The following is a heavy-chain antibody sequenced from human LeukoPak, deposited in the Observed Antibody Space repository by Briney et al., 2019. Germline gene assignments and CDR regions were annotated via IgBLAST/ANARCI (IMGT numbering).Heavy chain of an antibody. J-gene: IGHJ5*02. CDR2: ISGYNGNT. Sequence: ASVKVSCKASGYTFTGYYMHWVRQAPGQGLEWMGWISGYNGNTNYAQKLQGRVTMTTDTSTTTAYMELRSLRSDDTAVYYCARGYCTSTSCYNLKWFDPWGQGTLVTVSS. CDR1: GYTFTGYY. D-gene: IGHD2-2*02. V-gene: IGHV1-18*04. CDR3: ARGYCTSTSCYNLKWFDP.